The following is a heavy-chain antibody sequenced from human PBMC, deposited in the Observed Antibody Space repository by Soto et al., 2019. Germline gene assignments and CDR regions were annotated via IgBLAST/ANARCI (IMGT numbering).Heavy chain of an antibody. CDR3: ARGGGGYRFDY. CDR2: IFYSGNT. J-gene: IGHJ4*02. D-gene: IGHD1-26*01. V-gene: IGHV4-59*01. CDR1: GGSFNPYY. Sequence: QVQLQESGPGLVKPSETLSLTCTVSGGSFNPYYWSWIRQPPGKGLEWIGYIFYSGNTKYNPSLKSRVTISVDTSKTQISLKLSSVTAADTAVYYCARGGGGYRFDYWGQGTLVTVSS.